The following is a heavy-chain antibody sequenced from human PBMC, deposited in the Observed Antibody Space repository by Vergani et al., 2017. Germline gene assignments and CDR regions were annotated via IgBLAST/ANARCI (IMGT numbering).Heavy chain of an antibody. V-gene: IGHV4-61*02. CDR3: ARHLNGASGSYRDFDS. J-gene: IGHJ4*02. CDR1: GGSVRTSIGYY. Sequence: QVQLQESGPGLVKPSQTLSLSCTVSGGSVRTSIGYYWTWIRQPAGKTLEWIGEIFSSGTTNYNPSFKNRVTMSVDTSRNQFSLKLTSVTAADTAVYYCARHLNGASGSYRDFDSWGQGTLVTVSS. CDR2: IFSSGTT. D-gene: IGHD3-10*01.